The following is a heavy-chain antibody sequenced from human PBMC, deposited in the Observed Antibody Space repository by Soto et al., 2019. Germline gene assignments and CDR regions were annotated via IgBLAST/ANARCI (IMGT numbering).Heavy chain of an antibody. D-gene: IGHD1-20*01. CDR3: ARTRPGWGDITGTPSNGMDV. J-gene: IGHJ6*02. CDR2: INYSGST. V-gene: IGHV4-39*01. CDR1: GGSISSSSYY. Sequence: PSETLSLTCTVSGGSISSSSYYWGWIRHPPGKGLEWIGSINYSGSTNYNPSLKSRVTISVDTSKNQFSLKLSSVTAADTAVYYCARTRPGWGDITGTPSNGMDVWGQGTTVTVSS.